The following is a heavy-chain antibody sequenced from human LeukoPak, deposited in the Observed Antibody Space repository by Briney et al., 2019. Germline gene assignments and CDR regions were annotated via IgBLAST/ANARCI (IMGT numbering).Heavy chain of an antibody. J-gene: IGHJ4*02. Sequence: PSETLSLTCTVSGGSISSYYWSWIRQPPGKGLEWIGYIYYGGSTNYNPSLKSRITISVDTSKNQFSLKLSSVTAADTAVYYCARHETMVRGAPPYYFDYWGQGTLVTVSS. V-gene: IGHV4-59*08. CDR2: IYYGGST. CDR1: GGSISSYY. D-gene: IGHD3-10*01. CDR3: ARHETMVRGAPPYYFDY.